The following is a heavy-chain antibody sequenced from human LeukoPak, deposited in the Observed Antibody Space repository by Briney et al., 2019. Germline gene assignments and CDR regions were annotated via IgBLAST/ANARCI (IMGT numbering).Heavy chain of an antibody. V-gene: IGHV4-38-2*02. CDR3: ARAPKLMTTVSYYFDY. CDR2: IYRTGTT. J-gene: IGHJ4*02. Sequence: SETLSLTCTVSGYSIGNGYFWGWIRQPPGKGLEWIGNIYRTGTTFYNPSLQSRVSMSVDTSKNTFSLNLKSVTAADTAVYYCARAPKLMTTVSYYFDYWGQGTLVTVSS. CDR1: GYSIGNGYF. D-gene: IGHD4-17*01.